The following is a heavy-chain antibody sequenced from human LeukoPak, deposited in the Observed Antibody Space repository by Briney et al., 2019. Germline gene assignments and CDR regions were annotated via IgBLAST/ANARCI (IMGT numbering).Heavy chain of an antibody. D-gene: IGHD5-18*01. Sequence: SETLSLTCTVSGGSISSGDYYWSWIRQPPGKGLEWIGYIYYSGNTYYNPSLKSRITISVDTSKNQFSLKPSSVTAADTAVYYCARVRYSYGHFDYWGQGTLVTVSS. V-gene: IGHV4-30-4*01. CDR2: IYYSGNT. J-gene: IGHJ4*02. CDR3: ARVRYSYGHFDY. CDR1: GGSISSGDYY.